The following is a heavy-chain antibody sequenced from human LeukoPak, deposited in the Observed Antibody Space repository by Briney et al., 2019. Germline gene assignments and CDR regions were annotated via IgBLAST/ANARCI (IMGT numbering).Heavy chain of an antibody. J-gene: IGHJ4*02. CDR2: IHHGGTA. Sequence: SSETLSLTCAVSGGSITSGNWWTWVRQSPGKGLEWLGEIHHGGTANYNPSLKSRVTISVDKSKNQFSLKLNSVTAADTAVYYCARDSGYSSSWYVLDYWGQGTLVTVSS. D-gene: IGHD6-13*01. V-gene: IGHV4-4*02. CDR1: GGSITSGNW. CDR3: ARDSGYSSSWYVLDY.